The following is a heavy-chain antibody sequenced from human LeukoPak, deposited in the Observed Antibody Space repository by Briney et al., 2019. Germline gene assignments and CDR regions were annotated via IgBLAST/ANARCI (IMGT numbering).Heavy chain of an antibody. V-gene: IGHV1-46*01. CDR3: AKAYGSGSYYLDY. D-gene: IGHD3-10*01. Sequence: ASVKVSCKASGYTFTSYYMHWVRQAPGQGLEWMGLINPTGGSTGYAQKFQGRVTMTRDMSTSTDYMELSSLRAEDTALYYCAKAYGSGSYYLDYWGQGTLVTVSS. CDR1: GYTFTSYY. CDR2: INPTGGST. J-gene: IGHJ4*02.